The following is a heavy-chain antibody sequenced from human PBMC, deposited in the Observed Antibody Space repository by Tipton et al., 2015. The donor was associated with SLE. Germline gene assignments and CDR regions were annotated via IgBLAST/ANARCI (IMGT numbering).Heavy chain of an antibody. D-gene: IGHD6-6*01. J-gene: IGHJ4*02. CDR3: ARGLGYSSSVPLGY. V-gene: IGHV5-10-1*01. CDR1: GYNFTSYW. Sequence: QLVQSGAEVKKPGESLKISCKGSGYNFTSYWIGWVRQMPGKGLEWLGRIDPSDSYTNYSPSFQGHVTISADKSISTAYLQWSSLKASDTAMYYCARGLGYSSSVPLGYWGQGTLVTVSS. CDR2: IDPSDSYT.